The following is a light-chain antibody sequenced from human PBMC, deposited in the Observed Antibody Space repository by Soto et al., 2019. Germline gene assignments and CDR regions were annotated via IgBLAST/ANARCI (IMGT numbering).Light chain of an antibody. CDR2: GAS. CDR3: QQRSNWPPT. CDR1: QSVSSN. Sequence: EIVMTQSPATLSVSPGERATHSFRASQSVSSNLAWYQQKPGQAPRLLIYGASTRATGIPARFSGSGSGTDFTLTISSLEPEDFAVYYCQQRSNWPPTFGQGTKVDIK. J-gene: IGKJ1*01. V-gene: IGKV3-15*01.